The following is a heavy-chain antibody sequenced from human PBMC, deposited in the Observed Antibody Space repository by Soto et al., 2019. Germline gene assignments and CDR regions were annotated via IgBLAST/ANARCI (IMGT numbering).Heavy chain of an antibody. CDR1: GFTFSSYW. V-gene: IGHV3-7*03. Sequence: PGGSLRLSCAASGFTFSSYWMSWVRQAPGKGLEWVANIKQDGSEKYYVDSVKGRFTISRDNAKNSLYLQMNSLRAEDTAVYYCAREVVPASFNWFDPWGQGTLVTVSS. D-gene: IGHD2-2*01. CDR2: IKQDGSEK. J-gene: IGHJ5*02. CDR3: AREVVPASFNWFDP.